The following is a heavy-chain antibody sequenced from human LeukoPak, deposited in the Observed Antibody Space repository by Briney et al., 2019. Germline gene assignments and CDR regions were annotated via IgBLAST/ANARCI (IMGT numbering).Heavy chain of an antibody. Sequence: GGSLRLSCAASGFTFSNAWMSWVRQAPGKGLEWVGRIKSKTDGGTTDYAAPVKGRFTISRDDSKNTLYLQMNSLKTEDTAVYYCTIGYCSGGSCYGYYFDYWGQGTLVTVSS. CDR3: TIGYCSGGSCYGYYFDY. CDR1: GFTFSNAW. V-gene: IGHV3-15*01. D-gene: IGHD2-15*01. J-gene: IGHJ4*02. CDR2: IKSKTDGGTT.